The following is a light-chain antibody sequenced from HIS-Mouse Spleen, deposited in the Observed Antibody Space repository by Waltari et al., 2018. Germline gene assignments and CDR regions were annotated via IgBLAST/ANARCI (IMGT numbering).Light chain of an antibody. J-gene: IGLJ2*01. CDR1: ALPNNY. Sequence: SYELTQPPSVSVSPGQTARITSPGDALPNNYPHGYQQKSGQAPVLVIYEDSKRPSGIPERFSGSSSGRMATLTISGAQVEDEADYYCYSTDSSGNHRVFGGGTKLTVL. CDR3: YSTDSSGNHRV. V-gene: IGLV3-10*01. CDR2: EDS.